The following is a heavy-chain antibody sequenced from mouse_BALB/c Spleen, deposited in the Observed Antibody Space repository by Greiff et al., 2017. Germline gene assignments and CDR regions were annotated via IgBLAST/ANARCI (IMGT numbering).Heavy chain of an antibody. CDR2: ISYDGSN. Sequence: EVKLMESGPGLVKPSQSLSLTCSVTGYSITSGYYWNWIRQFPGNKLEWMGYISYDGSNNYNPSLKNRISITRDTSKNQFFLKLNSVTTEDTATYYCARDYDEYYYAMDYWGQGTSVTVSS. J-gene: IGHJ4*01. V-gene: IGHV3-6*02. CDR3: ARDYDEYYYAMDY. D-gene: IGHD2-12*01. CDR1: GYSITSGYY.